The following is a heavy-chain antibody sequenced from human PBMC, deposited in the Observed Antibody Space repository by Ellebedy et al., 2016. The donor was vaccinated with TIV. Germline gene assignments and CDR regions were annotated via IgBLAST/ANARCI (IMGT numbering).Heavy chain of an antibody. CDR3: ARDHPKSTSVRYYGLDV. D-gene: IGHD2-2*01. V-gene: IGHV3-23*01. Sequence: PGGSLRLSCAASGFTFHNYAITWVRQAPGKGLEWVSGISGNGDTIDYADFVKDRFIISRDNSRSTLFLQMNTLRAEDTAVYYCARDHPKSTSVRYYGLDVWGQGTTVTVSS. J-gene: IGHJ6*02. CDR1: GFTFHNYA. CDR2: ISGNGDTI.